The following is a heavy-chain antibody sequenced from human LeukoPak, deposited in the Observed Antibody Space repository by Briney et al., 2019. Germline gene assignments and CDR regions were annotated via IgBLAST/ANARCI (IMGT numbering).Heavy chain of an antibody. CDR3: AKGLSTGWFDP. J-gene: IGHJ5*02. Sequence: ASVKVSCKASGYTFTGYYMHWVRQAPGQGLEWMGWINANSGDTVHAQKFQGRVTMTRDTSISAAYMDLSRLRSDDSAVYYCAKGLSTGWFDPWGQGTLVTVSS. CDR1: GYTFTGYY. CDR2: INANSGDT. V-gene: IGHV1-2*02. D-gene: IGHD2-2*01.